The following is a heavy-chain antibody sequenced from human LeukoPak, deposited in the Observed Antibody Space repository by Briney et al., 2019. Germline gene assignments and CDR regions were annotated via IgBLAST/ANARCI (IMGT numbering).Heavy chain of an antibody. J-gene: IGHJ1*01. D-gene: IGHD3-22*01. CDR3: ARQDSSGYYYEGYFQH. V-gene: IGHV4-30-4*08. Sequence: PSETLSLTCTVSGGSISSGDYYWSWIRQPPGKGLEWIGYIYYSGSTYYNPSLKSRVTISVDTSKNQFSLKLRSVAAADTAVYYCARQDSSGYYYEGYFQHWGQGTLVTVSS. CDR1: GGSISSGDYY. CDR2: IYYSGST.